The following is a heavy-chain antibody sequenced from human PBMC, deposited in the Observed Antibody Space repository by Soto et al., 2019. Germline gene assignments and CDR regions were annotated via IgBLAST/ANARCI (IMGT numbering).Heavy chain of an antibody. D-gene: IGHD3-3*01. V-gene: IGHV3-48*02. Sequence: SLRLSCPGSGLTFGTYRMNWVRQVAGKGLEWIAYISYDSDTIQYADSVKGRFTISRDNAKNSLYLQMNSLRDEDTAVYYCARLYYDYVWGQGTTVTVSS. CDR3: ARLYYDYV. J-gene: IGHJ6*02. CDR1: GLTFGTYR. CDR2: ISYDSDTI.